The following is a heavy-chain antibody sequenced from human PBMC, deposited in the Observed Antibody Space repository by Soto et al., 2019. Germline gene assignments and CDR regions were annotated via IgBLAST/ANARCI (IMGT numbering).Heavy chain of an antibody. J-gene: IGHJ4*02. D-gene: IGHD2-21*02. Sequence: LRLSCAASGFIFSAYAMNWVRQAPGKGLEWVSAISGSGGSTYYADSLKGRFTISRDNSENTLYLQMNSLRAEDTAVYYCARGICGDDCYSYYYFDYWGQGTLVTVSS. CDR1: GFIFSAYA. CDR2: ISGSGGST. V-gene: IGHV3-23*01. CDR3: ARGICGDDCYSYYYFDY.